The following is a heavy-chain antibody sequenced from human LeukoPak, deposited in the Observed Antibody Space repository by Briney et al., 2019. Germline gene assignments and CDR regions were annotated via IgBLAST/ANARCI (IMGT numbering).Heavy chain of an antibody. Sequence: SETLSLTCTVSGYSISSGYYWGWIRQPPGKGLEWIGNIYHSGSTYYNPSLKSRVTISVDTSKNQFSLKLTSVTAADTAVYYCATRGVVTDYYYYYMDVWGKGTTVTVSS. J-gene: IGHJ6*03. V-gene: IGHV4-38-2*02. CDR3: ATRGVVTDYYYYYMDV. CDR2: IYHSGST. CDR1: GYSISSGYY. D-gene: IGHD4-23*01.